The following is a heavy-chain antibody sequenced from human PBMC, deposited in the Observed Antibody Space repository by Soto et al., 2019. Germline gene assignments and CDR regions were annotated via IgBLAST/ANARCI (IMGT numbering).Heavy chain of an antibody. CDR2: INHSGST. CDR3: ARGRRDRPVNMIRGLIRKNWFDP. Sequence: SETLSLTCAVFGGSLSGHYWNWIRQPPGKGLEWIGEINHSGSTSYKSSLKSRVTISGDTSKNQVSLTLSSVTAADTAVYYCARGRRDRPVNMIRGLIRKNWFDPWGQGTLVTVSS. CDR1: GGSLSGHY. V-gene: IGHV4-34*01. D-gene: IGHD3-10*01. J-gene: IGHJ5*02.